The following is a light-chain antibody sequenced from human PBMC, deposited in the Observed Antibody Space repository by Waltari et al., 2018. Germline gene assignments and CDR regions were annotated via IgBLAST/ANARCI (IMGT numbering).Light chain of an antibody. V-gene: IGKV3-11*01. CDR1: QSVSSY. Sequence: EIVLTQSPATLSLSPGERATLSCRASQSVSSYLAWYQQKPGQAPRLLIYDASNRATGIPARFSGSGSGTDFTLTISRLEPEDFAVYYCQQRSNVITFGPGTKVDIK. CDR3: QQRSNVIT. J-gene: IGKJ3*01. CDR2: DAS.